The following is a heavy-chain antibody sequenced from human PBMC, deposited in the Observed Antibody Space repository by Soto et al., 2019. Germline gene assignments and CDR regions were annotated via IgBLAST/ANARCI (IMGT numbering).Heavy chain of an antibody. V-gene: IGHV1-3*04. Sequence: ASVKVSCKASGYTFTTYAIHWVRQAPGQGLEWMGWINTGNGNTKYSQKFQGRVTITRDTSASTAYMELSSLRSEGTAVYYCAREWYDILTGYYCDYWGQGTLVTVSS. D-gene: IGHD3-9*01. CDR2: INTGNGNT. J-gene: IGHJ4*02. CDR1: GYTFTTYA. CDR3: AREWYDILTGYYCDY.